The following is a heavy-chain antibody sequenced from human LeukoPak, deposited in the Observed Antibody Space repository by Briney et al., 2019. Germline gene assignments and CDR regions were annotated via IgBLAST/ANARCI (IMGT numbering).Heavy chain of an antibody. CDR2: IIPILGIA. CDR3: ARGPCTSHCSTDY. D-gene: IGHD2-2*01. J-gene: IGHJ4*02. V-gene: IGHV1-69*04. Sequence: GASVKVSCKASGGTFSSYAISWVRQAPGQGLEWMGRIIPILGIANYAQKFQGRVTITADKSTSTAYMELSSLRSEDTAVYYCARGPCTSHCSTDYWGQGTLVTVSS. CDR1: GGTFSSYA.